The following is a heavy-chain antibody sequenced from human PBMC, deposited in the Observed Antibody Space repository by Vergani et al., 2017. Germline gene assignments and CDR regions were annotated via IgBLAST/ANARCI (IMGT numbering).Heavy chain of an antibody. CDR3: SGNKSKRSPPVIWSYYYYMDV. V-gene: IGHV3-33*03. Sequence: QVQLVESGGGVVQPGKSLILSCDTSGFLFRDYVMQWVRQAPGKGLEWVAGIWYDGSNEKYVDSVQGRFTITSDNSKNTLYLAMESLIVEDTAVYFCSGNKSKRSPPVIWSYYYYMDVWVKGTKVTVSS. CDR1: GFLFRDYV. CDR2: IWYDGSNE. D-gene: IGHD3-10*01. J-gene: IGHJ6*03.